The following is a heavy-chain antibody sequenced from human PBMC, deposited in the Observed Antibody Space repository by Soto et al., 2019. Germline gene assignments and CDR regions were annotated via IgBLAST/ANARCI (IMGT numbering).Heavy chain of an antibody. CDR1: GGSISSGGYS. CDR2: IYHSGST. V-gene: IGHV4-30-2*01. J-gene: IGHJ5*02. D-gene: IGHD3-3*01. CDR3: ARAQSHDFWSGYSKWFDP. Sequence: SETLSLTCAVSGGSISSGGYSWSWIRQPPGKGLEWIGYIYHSGSTYYNPSLKSRVTISVDRSKNQFSLKLSSVTAADTAVYYCARAQSHDFWSGYSKWFDPWGQGTLVTVS.